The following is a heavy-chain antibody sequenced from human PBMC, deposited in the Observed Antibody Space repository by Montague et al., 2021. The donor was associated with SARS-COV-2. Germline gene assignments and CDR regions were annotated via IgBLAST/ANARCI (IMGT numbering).Heavy chain of an antibody. J-gene: IGHJ3*02. Sequence: TLSLTCTVSGGSISRGGYYWSWIPQHPGKGLEWIGYLFNSGCTYYNPFPKSRVTISVDTSKNSFSLKLSSVTAADTAVYYCARARITMIVVVNAFDIWGQGTMVTVAS. D-gene: IGHD3-22*01. CDR3: ARARITMIVVVNAFDI. CDR2: LFNSGCT. CDR1: GGSISRGGYY. V-gene: IGHV4-31*03.